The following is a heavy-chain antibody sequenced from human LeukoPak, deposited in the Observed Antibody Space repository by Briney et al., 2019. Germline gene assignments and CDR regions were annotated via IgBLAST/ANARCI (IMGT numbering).Heavy chain of an antibody. D-gene: IGHD3-10*01. CDR3: ALVITMVRGVIPTGWFDP. V-gene: IGHV4-34*01. J-gene: IGHJ5*02. Sequence: SSETLSLTCAVYGGSSSGYYWSWIRQPPGKGLEWIGEINHSGSTNYNPSLKSRVTISVDTSKNQFSLKLSSVTAADTAVYYCALVITMVRGVIPTGWFDPWGQGTLVTVSS. CDR2: INHSGST. CDR1: GGSSSGYY.